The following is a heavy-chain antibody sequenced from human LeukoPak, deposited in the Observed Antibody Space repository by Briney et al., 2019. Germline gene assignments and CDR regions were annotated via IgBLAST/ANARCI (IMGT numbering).Heavy chain of an antibody. CDR1: GYTFTSYY. CDR2: INPSGGST. V-gene: IGHV1-46*01. Sequence: GASVKVSCKASGYTFTSYYMHWVRQAPGQGLEWMGIINPSGGSTSYAQKFQGRVTMTRDMSTSTVYMELSSLRSEDTAVYYCARDGYMVRGVNQYYFDYWGQGTLVTVSS. J-gene: IGHJ4*02. D-gene: IGHD3-10*01. CDR3: ARDGYMVRGVNQYYFDY.